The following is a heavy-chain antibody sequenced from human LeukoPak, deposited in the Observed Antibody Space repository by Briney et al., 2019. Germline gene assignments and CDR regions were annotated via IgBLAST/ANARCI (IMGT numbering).Heavy chain of an antibody. Sequence: GGSLRLSCAASGFTFDDYTMHWVRQAPGKGLEWVSLTSWDGGSTYYADSVKGRFTISRDNSKNSLYLQMNSLRTEDTALYYCAKDQEVATIGPLDYWGQGTLVTVSS. CDR3: AKDQEVATIGPLDY. V-gene: IGHV3-43*01. D-gene: IGHD5-12*01. CDR2: TSWDGGST. CDR1: GFTFDDYT. J-gene: IGHJ4*02.